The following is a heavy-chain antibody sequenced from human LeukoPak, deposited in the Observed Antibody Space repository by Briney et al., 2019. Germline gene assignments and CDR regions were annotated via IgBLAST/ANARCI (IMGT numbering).Heavy chain of an antibody. J-gene: IGHJ5*02. CDR1: GYTFTGYY. Sequence: ASVKVSCKASGYTFTGYYMHWVRQAPGQGLEWMGWINPNSGGTNYAQKFQGRVIMTRDTSISTAYMELSRLRSDDTAVYYCARDFPQLLWFGDGVAYNWFDPWGQGTLVTVSS. D-gene: IGHD3-10*01. CDR3: ARDFPQLLWFGDGVAYNWFDP. V-gene: IGHV1-2*02. CDR2: INPNSGGT.